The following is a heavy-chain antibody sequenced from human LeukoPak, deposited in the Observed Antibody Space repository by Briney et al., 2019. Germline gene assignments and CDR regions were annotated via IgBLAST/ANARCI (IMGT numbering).Heavy chain of an antibody. D-gene: IGHD6-19*01. CDR1: GFTFSSYS. CDR2: ISSSSSYI. V-gene: IGHV3-21*01. CDR3: AREAPVAGTSDY. J-gene: IGHJ4*02. Sequence: PGGSLRLSRAASGFTFSSYSMNWVRQAPGKGLEWVSSISSSSSYIYYADSVKGRFTISRDNAKNSLYLQMNSLRAEDTAVYYCAREAPVAGTSDYWGQGTLVTVSS.